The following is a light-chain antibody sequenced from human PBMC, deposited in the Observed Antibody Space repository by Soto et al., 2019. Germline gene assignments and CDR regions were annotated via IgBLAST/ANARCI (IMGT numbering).Light chain of an antibody. V-gene: IGLV1-51*01. Sequence: QSVLTQSPSVSAAPGQTVTISCSGSSSNIGSNYVYWYQKVPGTAPKLLIYENDKRPSGIPDRFSGSKSATSATLAITGLQTGDEAEYYCGTWDSSLSAHVVFGGGTKL. CDR3: GTWDSSLSAHVV. CDR1: SSNIGSNY. CDR2: END. J-gene: IGLJ2*01.